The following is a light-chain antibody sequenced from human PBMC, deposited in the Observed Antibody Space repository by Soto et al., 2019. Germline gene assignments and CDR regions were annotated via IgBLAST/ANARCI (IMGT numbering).Light chain of an antibody. CDR3: QQYNSYPFT. Sequence: DIQMTQPPSTLSASVGDRVTITCRASQSMTSWLAWYQQKPGKAPKLLIYKASSLESGVPSRFSGSGSGTEFTLTISSLQPDDFATYYCQQYNSYPFTFGPGTKVDIK. V-gene: IGKV1-5*03. CDR1: QSMTSW. CDR2: KAS. J-gene: IGKJ3*01.